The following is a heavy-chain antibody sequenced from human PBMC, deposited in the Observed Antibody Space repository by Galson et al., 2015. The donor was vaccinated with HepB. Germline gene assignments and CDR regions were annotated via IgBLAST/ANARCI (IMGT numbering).Heavy chain of an antibody. J-gene: IGHJ3*02. Sequence: SVKVSCKASGGTFGSYAISWVRQAPGQGLEWMGGIIPIFGTANYAQKFQGRVTITTDTSTSTAYMELRSLRSDDTAVYYCARDDSSGYYYAFDIWGQGTMVTVSS. CDR3: ARDDSSGYYYAFDI. V-gene: IGHV1-69*05. CDR1: GGTFGSYA. D-gene: IGHD3-22*01. CDR2: IIPIFGTA.